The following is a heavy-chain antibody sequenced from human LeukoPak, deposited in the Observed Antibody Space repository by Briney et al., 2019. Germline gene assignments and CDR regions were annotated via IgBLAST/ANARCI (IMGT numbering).Heavy chain of an antibody. CDR2: INHSGST. J-gene: IGHJ4*02. D-gene: IGHD3-3*01. CDR3: ARRKYYDFWSGYPYYFDY. V-gene: IGHV4-34*01. CDR1: GGSFSGYY. Sequence: PSETLSLTCAVYGGSFSGYYWSWIRQPPGKGLEWIGEINHSGSTNYNPSLKSRVTIPVDTSKNQFSLKLSSVTAADTAVYYCARRKYYDFWSGYPYYFDYWGQGTLVTVSS.